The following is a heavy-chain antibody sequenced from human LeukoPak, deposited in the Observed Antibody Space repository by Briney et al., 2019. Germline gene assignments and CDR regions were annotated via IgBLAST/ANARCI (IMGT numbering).Heavy chain of an antibody. D-gene: IGHD1-7*01. CDR2: THHSGTT. CDR3: ARNNSNYAAFDI. V-gene: IGHV4-30-2*01. Sequence: TLSLTCTVSGGSVNEGGFSWSWIRQPLGKGLEWIGYTHHSGTTYYNPSLRGRVTMSVDTSKNHFSLKLTSATAADTAAYFCARNNSNYAAFDIWGQGTMVTVSS. CDR1: GGSVNEGGFS. J-gene: IGHJ3*02.